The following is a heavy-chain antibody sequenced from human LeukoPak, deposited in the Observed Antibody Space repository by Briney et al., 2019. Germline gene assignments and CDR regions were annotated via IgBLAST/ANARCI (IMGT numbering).Heavy chain of an antibody. CDR1: GGSISSSSYY. Sequence: SETLSPTCTVSGGSISSSSYYWGWIRQPPGKGLEWIGSIYYSGSTYYNPSLKSRVTISVDTSKNQFSLKLSSVTAADTAVYYCARTYDSSGYYYGLNFDYWGQGTLVTVSS. D-gene: IGHD3-22*01. J-gene: IGHJ4*02. V-gene: IGHV4-39*07. CDR2: IYYSGST. CDR3: ARTYDSSGYYYGLNFDY.